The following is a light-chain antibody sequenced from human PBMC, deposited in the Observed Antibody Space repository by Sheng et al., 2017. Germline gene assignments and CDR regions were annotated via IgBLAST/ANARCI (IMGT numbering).Light chain of an antibody. CDR2: DVS. V-gene: IGLV2-14*03. CDR1: SSDVGGYNY. Sequence: QSALTQPPSASGSPGQSVTISCTGTSSDVGGYNYVSWYQQHPGKAPKFMIYDVSKRPSGVSNRFSGSKYGNTASLTISGLQAEDEANYYCSSYTRSSTVVFGGGTKLTVL. CDR3: SSYTRSSTVV. J-gene: IGLJ2*01.